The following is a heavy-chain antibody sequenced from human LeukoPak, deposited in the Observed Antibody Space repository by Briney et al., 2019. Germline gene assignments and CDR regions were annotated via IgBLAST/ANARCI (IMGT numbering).Heavy chain of an antibody. CDR1: GFTFSSYA. D-gene: IGHD3-10*01. Sequence: GRSLRLSCAASGFTFSSYAMHWVRQAPGKGLEGVAVISYDGSNKYYADSVKGRFTISRDNSKNTLYLQMNSLRAEDTAVYYCARGTYYYGSGSYLFNWGQGTLVTVSS. V-gene: IGHV3-30*04. J-gene: IGHJ4*02. CDR2: ISYDGSNK. CDR3: ARGTYYYGSGSYLFN.